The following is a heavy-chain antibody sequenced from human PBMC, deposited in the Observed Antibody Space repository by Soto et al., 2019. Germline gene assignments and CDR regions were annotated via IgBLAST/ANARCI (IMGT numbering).Heavy chain of an antibody. CDR2: IYYSGGT. CDR1: GGSISSYY. V-gene: IGHV4-59*08. Sequence: SETLSLTCTVPGGSISSYYWSWIRQPPGKGLEWIGYIYYSGGTNYNPSLKSRVTISVDTSKNQFSLKLSSVTAADTAVYYCARQLLRPYYFDYWGQGTLVTVSS. D-gene: IGHD5-12*01. J-gene: IGHJ4*02. CDR3: ARQLLRPYYFDY.